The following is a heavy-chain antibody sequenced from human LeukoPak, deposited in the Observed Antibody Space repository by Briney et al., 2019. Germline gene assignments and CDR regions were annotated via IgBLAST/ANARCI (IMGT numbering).Heavy chain of an antibody. Sequence: PVGSLKLSCAASGCTFSSYGMPWVRQAPGKGLVWVSRINSDGSSTSYADSVKGRFTISRDNDKNMLYLQMHSLRAEDTPVHCWTRGYGSRTDGLFYWRERTVVTVSS. CDR3: TRGYGSRTDGLFY. D-gene: IGHD3-10*01. V-gene: IGHV3-74*01. J-gene: IGHJ4*02. CDR2: INSDGSST. CDR1: GCTFSSYG.